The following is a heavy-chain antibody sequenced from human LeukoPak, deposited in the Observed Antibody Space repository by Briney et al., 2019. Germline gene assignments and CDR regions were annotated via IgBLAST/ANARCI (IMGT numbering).Heavy chain of an antibody. D-gene: IGHD3-22*01. V-gene: IGHV3-48*03. CDR3: ARVGRVLDYDSSGSKNTGFDY. Sequence: GGSLRLSCAASGFTFSSYEMNWVRQAPGKGLEWVSYISSSGSTIYYADSVKGRFTISRDNAKNSLYLQMNSLRAEDTAVYYCARVGRVLDYDSSGSKNTGFDYWGQGTLVTVSS. J-gene: IGHJ4*02. CDR2: ISSSGSTI. CDR1: GFTFSSYE.